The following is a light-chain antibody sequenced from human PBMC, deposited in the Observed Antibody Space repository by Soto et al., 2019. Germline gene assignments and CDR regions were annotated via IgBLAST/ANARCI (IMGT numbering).Light chain of an antibody. J-gene: IGKJ2*01. V-gene: IGKV3-15*01. CDR2: GAS. CDR1: QSVGRN. CDR3: QQYNKWPYT. Sequence: DIVMTQSPATLCVSPGERAALSCRAGQSVGRNFAWYQQKPGQAPRLLIYGASTRATDIPARFRGSGSGTEFTLTISSLQSEDFAIYYCQQYNKWPYTFGQGTKLEIK.